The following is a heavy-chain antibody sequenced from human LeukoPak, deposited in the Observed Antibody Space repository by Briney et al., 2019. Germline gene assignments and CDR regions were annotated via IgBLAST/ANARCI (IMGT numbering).Heavy chain of an antibody. CDR3: ARERSSQGYFDF. CDR2: IYPDDSDT. Sequence: GESLKISRKGSGYSFTSYWIGWVRQMPGKGLEWMGIIYPDDSDTRYSPSSQGQVTISADKSISTAYLQWSSLKASDTAMYYCARERSSQGYFDFWGQGTLVTVSS. V-gene: IGHV5-51*01. D-gene: IGHD6-6*01. J-gene: IGHJ4*02. CDR1: GYSFTSYW.